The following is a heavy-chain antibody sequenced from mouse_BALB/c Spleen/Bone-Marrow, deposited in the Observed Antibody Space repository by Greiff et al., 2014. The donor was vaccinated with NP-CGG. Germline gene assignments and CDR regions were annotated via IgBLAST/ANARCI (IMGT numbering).Heavy chain of an antibody. V-gene: IGHV14-3*02. CDR1: GFNIKDTY. J-gene: IGHJ4*01. Sequence: VQLQQSGAELVKPGASVKLSCTASGFNIKDTYMHWVKQRPEQGLEWIGRIDPANGNTKYDPKFQGKATITADKSSNTAYLQLSSLTSEDTAVYYCARWEYYAMDYWGQGTSVTVSP. CDR2: IDPANGNT. D-gene: IGHD4-1*01. CDR3: ARWEYYAMDY.